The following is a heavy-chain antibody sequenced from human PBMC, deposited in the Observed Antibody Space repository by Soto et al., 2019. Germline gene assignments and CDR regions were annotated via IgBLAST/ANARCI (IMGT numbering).Heavy chain of an antibody. CDR1: GFTFSSYG. CDR3: ARDSSSWPDFDY. D-gene: IGHD6-13*01. Sequence: GGSLRLSCAASGFTFSSYGMHWVRQAPGKGLEWVAVIWYDGSNKYYADSVKGRFTISRDNSKNTLYLQMNSQRAEDTAVYYCARDSSSWPDFDYWGQGTLVTVSS. J-gene: IGHJ4*02. V-gene: IGHV3-33*01. CDR2: IWYDGSNK.